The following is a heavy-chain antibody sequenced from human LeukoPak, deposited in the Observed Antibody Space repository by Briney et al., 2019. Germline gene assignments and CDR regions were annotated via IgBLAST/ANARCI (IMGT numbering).Heavy chain of an antibody. V-gene: IGHV4-30-2*01. CDR2: IYHSGST. CDR3: ARDGMSSQERIKGSFDI. Sequence: SQTLSLTCAVSGGSISSGGYSWSWIRQPPGKGLEWIGYIYHSGSTYYNPSLKSRVTISVDRSKNQFSLKLSSVTAADTAVYYCARDGMSSQERIKGSFDIWGQGTMVTVSS. J-gene: IGHJ3*02. CDR1: GGSISSGGYS. D-gene: IGHD3-10*01.